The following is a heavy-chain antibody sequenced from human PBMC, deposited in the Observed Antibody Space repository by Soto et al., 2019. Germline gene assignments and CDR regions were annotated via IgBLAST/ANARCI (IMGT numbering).Heavy chain of an antibody. CDR3: AIAVWAARDAVDS. CDR1: GYTLTYRY. J-gene: IGHJ3*02. Sequence: QMQLVQSGAEVKKTGSSVKVFCKASGYTLTYRYLHWVRQAPGQALEWMGWITPFNGNNNYAKKFQDRVTITSDRSMSTGYMELSSLRSEDTAIYYGAIAVWAARDAVDSWGQGTRVTVAS. CDR2: ITPFNGNN. V-gene: IGHV1-45*02. D-gene: IGHD2-8*01.